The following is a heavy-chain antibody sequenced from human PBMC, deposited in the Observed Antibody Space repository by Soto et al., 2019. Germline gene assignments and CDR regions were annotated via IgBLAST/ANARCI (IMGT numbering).Heavy chain of an antibody. V-gene: IGHV3-30*18. CDR1: GFTFSSYG. D-gene: IGHD1-20*01. CDR3: AKAISGYNAPLDH. CDR2: ISYDGSNK. J-gene: IGHJ4*02. Sequence: GGSLRLSCAASGFTFSSYGMHWVRQAPGKGLEWVAVISYDGSNKYYADSVEGRFTISRDNSKNTLYVQMNSLRAEDTAVYYCAKAISGYNAPLDHWGQGTRVTVSS.